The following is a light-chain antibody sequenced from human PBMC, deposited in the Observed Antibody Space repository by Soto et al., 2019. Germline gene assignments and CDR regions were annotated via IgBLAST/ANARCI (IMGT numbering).Light chain of an antibody. CDR2: EVS. CDR3: FSYTSSGTYV. J-gene: IGLJ1*01. CDR1: SSDVGNYKY. V-gene: IGLV2-14*01. Sequence: QSALTQPASVSGSPGQSITISCTGTSSDVGNYKYVSWYQQHPGKAPKLMIYEVSNRPSGVSNRFSGSKSGNTASLTISGLQGEDETDYYCFSYTSSGTYVFGTGTKVPS.